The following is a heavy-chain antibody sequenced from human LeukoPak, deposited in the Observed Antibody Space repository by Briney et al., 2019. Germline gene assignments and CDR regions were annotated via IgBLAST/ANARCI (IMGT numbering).Heavy chain of an antibody. CDR1: GFTFSSYG. J-gene: IGHJ4*02. CDR2: ISYDGSTI. V-gene: IGHV3-30*18. CDR3: AKGVGSTGSYFDY. D-gene: IGHD1-26*01. Sequence: GGSLRLSCAASGFTFSSYGIHWVRQAPGKGLEWVAVISYDGSTIYYADSVKGRFTISRDNSKDTLYLQMNSLRAGDTAVYYCAKGVGSTGSYFDYWGQGTLSPSPQ.